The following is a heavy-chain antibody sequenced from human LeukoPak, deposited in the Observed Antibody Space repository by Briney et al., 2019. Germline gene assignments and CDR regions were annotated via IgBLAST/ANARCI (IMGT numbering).Heavy chain of an antibody. V-gene: IGHV3-74*01. Sequence: GGSLRLSCAASGFIFSSYWMHWVRQAPGKGLVWVSRINSDGSSTTYADSVKGRFTISRDSAKNTLYLQMNSLRAEDTAVYYCARARGFGPPMDYWGQGTLVTVSS. CDR2: INSDGSST. CDR1: GFIFSSYW. J-gene: IGHJ4*02. D-gene: IGHD3-16*01. CDR3: ARARGFGPPMDY.